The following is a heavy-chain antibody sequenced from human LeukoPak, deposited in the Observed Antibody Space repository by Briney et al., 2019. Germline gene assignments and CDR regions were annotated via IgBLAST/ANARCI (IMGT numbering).Heavy chain of an antibody. CDR3: ARADYGGNLFFDY. Sequence: GGSLRLSCAASGLTFSSHWMHWVRRAPGKGLEWVANIKQDGSEINYVDSVKGRFTISRDNAKNSMLLQINSLRAEDTAVYYCARADYGGNLFFDYWGQGALVTVSS. J-gene: IGHJ4*02. V-gene: IGHV3-7*04. D-gene: IGHD4-23*01. CDR2: IKQDGSEI. CDR1: GLTFSSHW.